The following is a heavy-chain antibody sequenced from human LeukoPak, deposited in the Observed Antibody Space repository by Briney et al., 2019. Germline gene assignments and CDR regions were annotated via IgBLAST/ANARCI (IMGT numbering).Heavy chain of an antibody. CDR3: ARDQEAFDY. CDR1: GYSFTSNY. Sequence: ASVKVSCKASGYSFTSNYIHWVRQAPGQGLEWMGMTYPRDGSTSYAQKFQGRVTVTRDTSTSTVHMELSGLRSEDTAVYYCARDQEAFDYWGQGTLVTVSS. CDR2: TYPRDGST. J-gene: IGHJ4*02. V-gene: IGHV1-46*01.